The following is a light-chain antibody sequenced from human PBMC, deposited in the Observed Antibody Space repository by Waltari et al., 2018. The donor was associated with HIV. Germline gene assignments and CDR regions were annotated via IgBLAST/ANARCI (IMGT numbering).Light chain of an antibody. CDR3: SSYTSSSTWV. Sequence: QSALPQPASVSGSPGQSIPISCTGPSSDVGGYNYVSWYQQHPGKASKLMIYEVSNRPSGVSNRFSGSKSGNTASLTISGLQAEDEADYYCSSYTSSSTWVFGGGTKLTVL. CDR2: EVS. J-gene: IGLJ3*02. V-gene: IGLV2-14*01. CDR1: SSDVGGYNY.